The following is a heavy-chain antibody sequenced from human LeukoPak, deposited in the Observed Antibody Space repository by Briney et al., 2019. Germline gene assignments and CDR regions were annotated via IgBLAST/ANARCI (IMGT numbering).Heavy chain of an antibody. Sequence: ASVKVSCKASGYTFTGYYMHWVRQAPGQGLEWMGWINPNSGGTNYAQKFQGRVTMTRDTSISTAYMELSRLRPDDTAVYYCARPIAAAGISWFDPWGQGTLVTVSS. J-gene: IGHJ5*02. D-gene: IGHD6-13*01. CDR3: ARPIAAAGISWFDP. V-gene: IGHV1-2*02. CDR2: INPNSGGT. CDR1: GYTFTGYY.